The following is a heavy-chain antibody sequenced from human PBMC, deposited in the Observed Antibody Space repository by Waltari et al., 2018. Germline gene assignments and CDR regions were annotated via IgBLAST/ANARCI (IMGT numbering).Heavy chain of an antibody. Sequence: QVQLQESGPGLVKPSETLSLTCAVSGYSISSGYYWGWIRQPPGKGLEWIGSIYHSGSTYYNPSLKSRVTISVDTSKNQVSLKLSSVTAADTAVYYCARHTGVRGYYYGMDVWGQGTTVTVS. CDR2: IYHSGST. D-gene: IGHD7-27*01. CDR1: GYSISSGYY. J-gene: IGHJ6*02. V-gene: IGHV4-38-2*01. CDR3: ARHTGVRGYYYGMDV.